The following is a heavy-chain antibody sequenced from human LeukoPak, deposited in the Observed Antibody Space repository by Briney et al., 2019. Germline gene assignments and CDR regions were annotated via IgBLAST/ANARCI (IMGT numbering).Heavy chain of an antibody. Sequence: PGGSLRLSCAASGFTVSSNYMSWVRQAPGKGLEWVSVIYSGGSTYYADSVKGRFTISRDNSKNTLYLQMNSLRAEDTAVYYCARVAIVVVPAAITNYYYYYMDVWGKGTTVTVSS. D-gene: IGHD2-2*01. CDR3: ARVAIVVVPAAITNYYYYYMDV. V-gene: IGHV3-53*01. CDR2: IYSGGST. J-gene: IGHJ6*03. CDR1: GFTVSSNY.